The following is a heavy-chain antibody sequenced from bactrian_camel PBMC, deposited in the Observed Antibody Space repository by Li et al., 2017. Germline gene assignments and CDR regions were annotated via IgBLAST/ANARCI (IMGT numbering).Heavy chain of an antibody. D-gene: IGHD2*01. CDR2: TYIGGSST. V-gene: IGHV3S1*01. J-gene: IGHJ4*01. CDR1: GDPYSSNC. Sequence: HVQLVESGGASVQAGKSLRLSCKITGDPYSSNCRAWFRQAPGEEREGVAATYIGGSSTYYAASVKGRFTISHDDAKNILYLDMNNLQPEDTAMYFCAAGTGPTGAKMWGGCWYNHWGQGTQVTVS. CDR3: AAGTGPTGAKMWGGCWYNH.